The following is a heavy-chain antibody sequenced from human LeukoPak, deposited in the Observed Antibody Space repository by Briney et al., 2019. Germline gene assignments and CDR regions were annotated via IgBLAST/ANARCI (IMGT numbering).Heavy chain of an antibody. Sequence: GGSLRLSCAASGFSFSSSGMHWVRQAPGKGPEGVAFTRFDDSYKAYGNSVEGRFNISRDNSKNTLYLQMDSLRSDDTAVYYCAKSSAGITWFDPWGQGTLVIVSS. V-gene: IGHV3-30*02. CDR1: GFSFSSSG. CDR2: TRFDDSYK. CDR3: AKSSAGITWFDP. D-gene: IGHD1-7*01. J-gene: IGHJ5*02.